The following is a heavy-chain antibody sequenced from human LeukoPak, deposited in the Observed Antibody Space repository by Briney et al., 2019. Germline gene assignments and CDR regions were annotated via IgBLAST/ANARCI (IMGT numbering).Heavy chain of an antibody. CDR1: GFTFSSYS. CDR3: ARDLSSGWPSFDY. V-gene: IGHV3-21*01. CDR2: ISSSSSYI. D-gene: IGHD6-19*01. Sequence: GGSLRLSCAASGFTFSSYSMNWVRQAPGKGLEWVSSISSSSSYIYYADSVKGRFTISRDNAKNSLYLQMNSLRAEDTAVYYCARDLSSGWPSFDYWGQGTLVTVSS. J-gene: IGHJ4*02.